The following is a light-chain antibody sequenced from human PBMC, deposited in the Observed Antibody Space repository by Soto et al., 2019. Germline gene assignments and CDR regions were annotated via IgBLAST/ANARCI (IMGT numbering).Light chain of an antibody. J-gene: IGLJ2*01. CDR3: CSKASTSTAV. Sequence: QSVLTQPRSVSGSPGQSVTISCTGTSSDVGRYDYVSWYQHHPGKAPKLLIYDVNKWPSGVPDRFSGSKSGNTASLSISGLQAEDEADYYCCSKASTSTAVFGGGTKVTVL. CDR1: SSDVGRYDY. V-gene: IGLV2-11*01. CDR2: DVN.